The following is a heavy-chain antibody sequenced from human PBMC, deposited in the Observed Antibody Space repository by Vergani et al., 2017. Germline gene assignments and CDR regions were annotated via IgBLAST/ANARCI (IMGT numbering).Heavy chain of an antibody. CDR3: ADGNLYYYYGMDV. J-gene: IGHJ6*02. Sequence: QVQLQESGPGLVKPSETLSLTCTVSGGSISSSSYYWGWIRQPPGKGLEWIGSIYYSGSTYYNPSLKSRVTISVDTSKNQFSLKLSSVTAADTAVYYCADGNLYYYYGMDVWGQGTTVTVSS. CDR1: GGSISSSSYY. V-gene: IGHV4-39*01. CDR2: IYYSGST. D-gene: IGHD4-23*01.